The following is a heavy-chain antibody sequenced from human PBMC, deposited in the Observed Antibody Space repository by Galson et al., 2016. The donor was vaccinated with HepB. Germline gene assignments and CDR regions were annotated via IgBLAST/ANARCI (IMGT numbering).Heavy chain of an antibody. J-gene: IGHJ3*02. CDR1: GFTFSDYY. Sequence: SLRLSCAASGFTFSDYYMTWIRQAPGKGLEWLSYISSRSAYTYYADSVKGRFTISRDNANNSLFLQMNSLRAEDTAVYYCARARGHHDVALDIWGRGTRVTVSS. CDR3: ARARGHHDVALDI. D-gene: IGHD1-14*01. V-gene: IGHV3-11*06. CDR2: ISSRSAYT.